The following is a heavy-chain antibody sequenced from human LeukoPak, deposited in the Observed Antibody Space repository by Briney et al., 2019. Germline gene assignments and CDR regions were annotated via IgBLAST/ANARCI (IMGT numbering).Heavy chain of an antibody. CDR2: INPKSGGT. CDR1: GYTFTGYY. V-gene: IGHV1-2*02. Sequence: GASVKVSCKASGYTFTGYYMHWVRQAPGQGLEWMGWINPKSGGTNYAQKFQGRVTMTRDTSISTAYMELSRLRSDDTAVYYCARELTTVTTFEYFQHWGQGTLVTVSS. CDR3: ARELTTVTTFEYFQH. J-gene: IGHJ1*01. D-gene: IGHD4-17*01.